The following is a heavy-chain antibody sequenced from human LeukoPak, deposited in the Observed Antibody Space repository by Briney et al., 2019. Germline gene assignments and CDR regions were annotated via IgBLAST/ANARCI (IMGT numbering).Heavy chain of an antibody. J-gene: IGHJ4*02. CDR1: GYTFTGYY. D-gene: IGHD2-15*01. CDR2: INPNSGGT. Sequence: GASVKVSCTASGYTFTGYYMHWVRQAPGQGLEWMGWINPNSGGTNYAQKFQGRVTMTRDTSISTAYMELSRLRSDDTAVYYCARGLYCSGGSCYPPKYYFDYWGQGTLVTVSS. CDR3: ARGLYCSGGSCYPPKYYFDY. V-gene: IGHV1-2*02.